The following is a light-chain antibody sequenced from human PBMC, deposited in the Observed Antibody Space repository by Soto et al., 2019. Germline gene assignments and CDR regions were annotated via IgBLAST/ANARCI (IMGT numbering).Light chain of an antibody. CDR2: AAS. Sequence: GDRVTITCRASQGIGVYLAWFHQKPGKVPKLLIYAASALQSGVPSRFSGSGSGTDFTLTISSLQPEDIATYYCQKYNSAPLTFGGGTRVEIK. J-gene: IGKJ4*01. CDR1: QGIGVY. V-gene: IGKV1-27*01. CDR3: QKYNSAPLT.